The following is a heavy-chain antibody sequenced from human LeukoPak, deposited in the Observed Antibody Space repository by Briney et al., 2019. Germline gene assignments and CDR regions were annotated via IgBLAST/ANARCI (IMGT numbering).Heavy chain of an antibody. D-gene: IGHD3-9*01. CDR3: ASSVLRYFDWFGY. CDR1: GGSISSYY. V-gene: IGHV4-59*01. CDR2: IYCSGST. Sequence: PSETLSLTCTVSGGSISSYYWSWIRQPPGKGLEWIGYIYCSGSTNYNPSLKSRVTISVDTSKNQFSLKLSSVTAADTAVYYCASSVLRYFDWFGYWGQGTLVTVSS. J-gene: IGHJ5*01.